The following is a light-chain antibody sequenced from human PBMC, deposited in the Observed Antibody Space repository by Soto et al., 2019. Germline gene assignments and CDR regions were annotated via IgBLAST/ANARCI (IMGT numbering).Light chain of an antibody. CDR2: EVS. CDR1: TSDVGLYNY. Sequence: QSVLTQPASVSGSPGQSITISCTGTTSDVGLYNYVSWYQQHPGKAPKLMISEVSNRPSGVPDRFSGSKSGNTASLTVSGLQAEDEADYYCSSYGGSKVFGGGTKVTVL. J-gene: IGLJ2*01. CDR3: SSYGGSKV. V-gene: IGLV2-8*01.